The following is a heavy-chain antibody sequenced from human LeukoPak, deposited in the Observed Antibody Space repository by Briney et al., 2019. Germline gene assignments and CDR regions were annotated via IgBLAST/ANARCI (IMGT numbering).Heavy chain of an antibody. CDR2: IYHSGST. CDR3: RGFVVVPAASTPSGPQPTTANGARDY. V-gene: IGHV4-4*02. D-gene: IGHD2-2*01. CDR1: GGSISSSNW. J-gene: IGHJ4*02. Sequence: SETLSLTCAVSGGSISSSNWWSWVRQPPGKGLEWIGEIYHSGSTNYNPSLKSRVTISVDTSKNQFSLKLSSVTAADTAVYYCRGFVVVPAASTPSGPQPTTANGARDYWGQGTLVTVSS.